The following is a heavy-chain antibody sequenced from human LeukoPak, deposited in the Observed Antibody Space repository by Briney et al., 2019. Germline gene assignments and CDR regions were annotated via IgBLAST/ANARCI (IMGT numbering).Heavy chain of an antibody. D-gene: IGHD3-10*01. CDR2: ISYDGSNK. CDR1: GFTFSSYA. Sequence: PGGSLRLSCAASGFTFSSYAMHWVRQAPGKGLEWVAVISYDGSNKYYADSVKGRFTISRDNSKNTLYLQMNSLRPEDTAVYYCARDPGLPNGMSVWGQGTTVTVSS. V-gene: IGHV3-30*14. CDR3: ARDPGLPNGMSV. J-gene: IGHJ6*02.